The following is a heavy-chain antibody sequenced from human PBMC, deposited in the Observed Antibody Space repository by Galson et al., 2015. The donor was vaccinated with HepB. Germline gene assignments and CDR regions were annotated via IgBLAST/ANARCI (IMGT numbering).Heavy chain of an antibody. V-gene: IGHV3-23*01. Sequence: SLRLSCAASGFTFSSYMMCWVRQAPGKGLEWVSGISGSGGTTYYADSVKGRFTISRDNSRNTLYLQMDSLRAEDTALYSCARGYCSVDTCSSTFWGQGTLVTVSS. CDR2: ISGSGGTT. J-gene: IGHJ4*02. CDR3: ARGYCSVDTCSSTF. D-gene: IGHD2-15*01. CDR1: GFTFSSYM.